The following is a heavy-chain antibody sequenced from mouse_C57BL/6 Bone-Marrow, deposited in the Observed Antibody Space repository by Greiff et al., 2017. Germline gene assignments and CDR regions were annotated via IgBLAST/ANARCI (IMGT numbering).Heavy chain of an antibody. CDR2: IYPGSGST. Sequence: VQLQQPGAELVKPGASVKMSCKASGYTFTSYWITWVKQRPGQGLEWIGDIYPGSGSTNYNEKFKSKATLTVDTSSSTSYMQLSSLTSEDSAVYYCAREGLYERGLYYGNPWGQGTTLTVSA. CDR1: GYTFTSYW. CDR3: AREGLYERGLYYGNP. D-gene: IGHD2-1*01. J-gene: IGHJ2*01. V-gene: IGHV1-55*01.